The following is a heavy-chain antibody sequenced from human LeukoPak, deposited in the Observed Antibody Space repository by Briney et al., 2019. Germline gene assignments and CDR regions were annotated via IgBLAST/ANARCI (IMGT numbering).Heavy chain of an antibody. D-gene: IGHD6-13*01. Sequence: GGSLRLSCAASGFTFSYYGMHGVRQAPGKGLEWVAVVWYDGSNKYYADSVKGRFTISRDNSKNTLYLQMNSLRAEDMAVYYCARVMQQLVQGAFDMWGQGTLVTVSS. CDR1: GFTFSYYG. V-gene: IGHV3-33*01. J-gene: IGHJ3*02. CDR2: VWYDGSNK. CDR3: ARVMQQLVQGAFDM.